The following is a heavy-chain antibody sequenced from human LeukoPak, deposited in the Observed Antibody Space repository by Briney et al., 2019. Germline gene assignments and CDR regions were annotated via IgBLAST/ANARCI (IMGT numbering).Heavy chain of an antibody. J-gene: IGHJ4*02. Sequence: XYXXXSXXSRVXIXVDTSKNQFSLKLSSVTAADTAXYYCAXNAVEQHLAYFDYWGQGTLVTVSS. CDR3: AXNAVEQHLAYFDY. V-gene: IGHV4-39*01. CDR2: X. D-gene: IGHD6-13*01.